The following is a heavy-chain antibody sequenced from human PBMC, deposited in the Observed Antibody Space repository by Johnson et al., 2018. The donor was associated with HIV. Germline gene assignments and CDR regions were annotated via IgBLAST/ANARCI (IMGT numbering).Heavy chain of an antibody. V-gene: IGHV3-11*04. CDR3: ASGAQFGTVSHDAFDI. Sequence: QVQLVESGGGLVQPGGSLRLSCAASGFTFSDYYMSWIRQAPGKGLEWVSYISSSGSTIYYADSVKVRFTISRDNAKNSLYLQMNSLRAEDTAVYYCASGAQFGTVSHDAFDIWGQGTMVTVSS. CDR1: GFTFSDYY. J-gene: IGHJ3*02. CDR2: ISSSGSTI. D-gene: IGHD1-7*01.